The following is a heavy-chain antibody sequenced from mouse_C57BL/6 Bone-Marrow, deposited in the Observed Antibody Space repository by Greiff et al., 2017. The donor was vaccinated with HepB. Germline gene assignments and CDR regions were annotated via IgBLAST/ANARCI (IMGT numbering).Heavy chain of an antibody. Sequence: QVHVKQPGAELVRPGSSVKLSCKASGYTFTSYWMDWVKQRPGQGLEWIGNIYPSDSETHYNQKFKDKATLTVDKSSSTAYMQLSSLTSEDSAVYYCARGGVTRSEFAYWGQGTLVTVSA. D-gene: IGHD2-2*01. CDR1: GYTFTSYW. V-gene: IGHV1-61*01. CDR3: ARGGVTRSEFAY. J-gene: IGHJ3*01. CDR2: IYPSDSET.